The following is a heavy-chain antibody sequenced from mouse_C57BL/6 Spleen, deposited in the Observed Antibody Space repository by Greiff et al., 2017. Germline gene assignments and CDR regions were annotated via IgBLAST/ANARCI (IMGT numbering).Heavy chain of an antibody. CDR2: IWGDGST. V-gene: IGHV2-3*01. Sequence: VQLKESGPGLVAPSQSLSITCTVSGFSFTSYGVSWVRQPPGKGLEWLGVIWGDGSTNYHSALISRLSISKDNSMSQVFFTLKRLRTEDTATYNIAKTKVTTVVTNHGYIAVWGTETTVTVSS. CDR3: AKTKVTTVVTNHGYIAV. J-gene: IGHJ1*03. CDR1: GFSFTSYG. D-gene: IGHD1-1*01.